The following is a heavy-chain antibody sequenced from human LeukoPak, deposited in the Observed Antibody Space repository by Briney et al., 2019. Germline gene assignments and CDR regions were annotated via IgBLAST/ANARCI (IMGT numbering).Heavy chain of an antibody. CDR3: AREYSSGSDGDY. CDR2: INWNGGST. V-gene: IGHV3-20*04. D-gene: IGHD6-19*01. Sequence: GGSLRLSCAASGFTFSSYSMSWVRQAPGKGLEWVSGINWNGGSTGYADSVKGRFTISRDNAKNSLYLQMNSLRAEDTALYYCAREYSSGSDGDYWGQGTLVTVSS. CDR1: GFTFSSYS. J-gene: IGHJ4*02.